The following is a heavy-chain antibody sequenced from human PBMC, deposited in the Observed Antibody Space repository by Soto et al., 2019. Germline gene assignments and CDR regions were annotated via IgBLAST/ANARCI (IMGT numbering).Heavy chain of an antibody. CDR1: GGSISSSSYY. CDR2: IYYSGST. J-gene: IGHJ4*02. V-gene: IGHV4-39*01. D-gene: IGHD6-19*01. CDR3: ARLWAGTVDYFDY. Sequence: PSETLSLTCTVSGGSISSSSYYWGWIRQPPGKGLEWIGSIYYSGSTYYNTSLKSRVTISVDTSKNQFSLKLSSVTAADTAVYYCARLWAGTVDYFDYWGQGTLVTVSS.